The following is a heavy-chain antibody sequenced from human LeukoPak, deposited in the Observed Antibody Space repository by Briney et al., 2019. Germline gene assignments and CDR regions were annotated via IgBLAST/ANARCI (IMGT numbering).Heavy chain of an antibody. Sequence: GGSLRLSCAASGFTISSYTMNWVRQAPGKGLEWVSSLSGTGRYIYYADLMKGRFTISRDNAKNSLYLQKNSLRAEDTAVYYCARSLRDAFDIWGQGTMVTVSS. CDR3: ARSLRDAFDI. J-gene: IGHJ3*02. CDR1: GFTISSYT. CDR2: LSGTGRYI. V-gene: IGHV3-21*06.